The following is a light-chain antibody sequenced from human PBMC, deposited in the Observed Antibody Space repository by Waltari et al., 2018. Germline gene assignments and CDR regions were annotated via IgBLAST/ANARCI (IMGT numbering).Light chain of an antibody. CDR1: QSLLYTSNNKNY. Sequence: DVVMTQSPDSLAVSLGERATINCKSSQSLLYTSNNKNYLAWYQQKPGQPPKILMYWASIRESGVPDRFSGSGSGTDFTLTISGLQAEDVASYFCLQYLHTPRTFGQGTKVEIK. CDR2: WAS. V-gene: IGKV4-1*01. CDR3: LQYLHTPRT. J-gene: IGKJ1*01.